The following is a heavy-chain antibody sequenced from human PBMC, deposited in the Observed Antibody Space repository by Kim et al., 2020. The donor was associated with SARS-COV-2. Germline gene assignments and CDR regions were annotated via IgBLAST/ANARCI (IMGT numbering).Heavy chain of an antibody. CDR2: INHSGST. CDR1: GGSFSGYY. J-gene: IGHJ3*02. Sequence: SETLSLTCAVYGGSFSGYYWSWIRQPPGKGLEWIGEINHSGSTNYNPSLKSRVTISVDTSKNQFSLKLSSVTAADTAVYYCARATTGTPAGDAFDIWGQG. V-gene: IGHV4-34*01. CDR3: ARATTGTPAGDAFDI. D-gene: IGHD1-1*01.